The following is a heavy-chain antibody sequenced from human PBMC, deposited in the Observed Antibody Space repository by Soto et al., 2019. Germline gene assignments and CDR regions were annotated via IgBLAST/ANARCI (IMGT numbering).Heavy chain of an antibody. D-gene: IGHD6-19*01. Sequence: EVQLVESGGGLVQPGGSLRLSCAASGFTFSSYWMSWVRQAPGKGLEWVANIKQDGSEKYYVDSVKGRFTISRDNAKNSLDLQMNSLRAEDTAVYYCARERGSGWSPNFDYWGQGTLVTVSS. J-gene: IGHJ4*02. CDR1: GFTFSSYW. V-gene: IGHV3-7*01. CDR3: ARERGSGWSPNFDY. CDR2: IKQDGSEK.